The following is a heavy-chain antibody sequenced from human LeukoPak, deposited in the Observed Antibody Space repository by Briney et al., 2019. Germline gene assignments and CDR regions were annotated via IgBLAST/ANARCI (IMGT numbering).Heavy chain of an antibody. D-gene: IGHD4-17*01. CDR2: INPNSGDK. CDR3: ANNWAGDSGY. J-gene: IGHJ4*02. V-gene: IGHV1-2*02. CDR1: GYTFTGYY. Sequence: ASVNVSCKASGYTFTGYYIHWVRQAPGQGLEWMGWINPNSGDKKYAQKFQGRVTMTRDTYISTAYMELSRLRSDDTAIYNCANNWAGDSGYWGQGTLVTVSS.